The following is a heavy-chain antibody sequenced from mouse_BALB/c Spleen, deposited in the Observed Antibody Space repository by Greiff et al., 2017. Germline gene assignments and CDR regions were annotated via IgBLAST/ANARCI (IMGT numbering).Heavy chain of an antibody. CDR2: IDPETGGT. V-gene: IGHV1-15*01. CDR1: GYTFTDYE. J-gene: IGHJ1*01. CDR3: TREYYGLWYFDV. Sequence: QVQLKESGAELVRPGASVTLSCKASGYTFTDYEMHWVKQTPVHGLEWIGAIDPETGGTAYNQKFKGKATLTADKSSSTAYMELRSLTSEDSAVYYCTREYYGLWYFDVWGAGTTVTVSS. D-gene: IGHD1-1*01.